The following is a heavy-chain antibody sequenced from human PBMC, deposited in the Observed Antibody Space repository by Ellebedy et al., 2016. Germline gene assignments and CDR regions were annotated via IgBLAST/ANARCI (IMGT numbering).Heavy chain of an antibody. CDR2: ISTDNGNT. CDR1: GYRFTRYG. Sequence: ASVKVSCXASGYRFTRYGINWVRQATGQGLEWMGWISTDNGNTKYAQKIQGRVTMTTDTSTSTAYMELRSLRSDDTAVYYCARENLCSSTSCGDFDYWGQGTLVNVSS. J-gene: IGHJ4*02. D-gene: IGHD2-2*01. CDR3: ARENLCSSTSCGDFDY. V-gene: IGHV1-18*01.